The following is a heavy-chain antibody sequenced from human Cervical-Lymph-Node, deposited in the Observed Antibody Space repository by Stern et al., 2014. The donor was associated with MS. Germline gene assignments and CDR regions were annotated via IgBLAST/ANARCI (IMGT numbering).Heavy chain of an antibody. V-gene: IGHV3-23*04. CDR3: ANWGTIGDYYYYGMDV. CDR2: ISGSGGST. Sequence: EVQLVESGGGLVQPGGSLRLSCAASGFTLSSYAMSWVRQAPGKGLEWVSAISGSGGSTYYADSVKGRFTISRDNSKNTLYVQMNSLRAEDTAVYYCANWGTIGDYYYYGMDVWGQGTTVTVSS. D-gene: IGHD3-16*01. CDR1: GFTLSSYA. J-gene: IGHJ6*02.